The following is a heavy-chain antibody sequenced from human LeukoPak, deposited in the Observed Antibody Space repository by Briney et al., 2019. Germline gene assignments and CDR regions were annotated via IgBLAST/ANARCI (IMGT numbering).Heavy chain of an antibody. CDR2: ISSSSSYI. CDR3: ARNGLAAATLHWCFDL. D-gene: IGHD2-15*01. J-gene: IGHJ2*01. Sequence: GGSLRLSCAVSGFTFSSYSINWVRQAPGKGLEWVSSISSSSSYIYYADLVKGRFTISRDNARNSLYLQMNSLRAEDTAVYYCARNGLAAATLHWCFDLWGRGTLVTVSS. V-gene: IGHV3-21*01. CDR1: GFTFSSYS.